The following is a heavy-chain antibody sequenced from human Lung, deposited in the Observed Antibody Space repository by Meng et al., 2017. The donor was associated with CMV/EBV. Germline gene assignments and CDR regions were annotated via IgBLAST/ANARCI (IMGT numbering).Heavy chain of an antibody. Sequence: GGSLRLXCAASGFTFSTYTINWVRQAPGKGLEWVSCISSSSSYLYYADSVKGRFTISRDNAKNSVYLQMDSLRADDTAVDYCARARVFYAMDVWGQGATVTVSS. CDR2: ISSSSSYL. V-gene: IGHV3-21*01. CDR1: GFTFSTYT. J-gene: IGHJ6*02. CDR3: ARARVFYAMDV.